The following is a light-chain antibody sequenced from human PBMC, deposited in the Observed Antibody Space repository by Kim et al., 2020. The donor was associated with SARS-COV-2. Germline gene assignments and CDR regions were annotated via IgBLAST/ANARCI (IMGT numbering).Light chain of an antibody. V-gene: IGKV1D-12*01. J-gene: IGKJ4*01. CDR2: AAS. CDR1: RSIGAW. CDR3: QQADSFPLT. Sequence: ASVGDRVTITCRASRSIGAWLAWYQQKPGKAPKLLISAASTLQSGVPSRFSGGGSGTDFTLTISNLHPEDVGTYFCQQADSFPLTFGGGTKVDIK.